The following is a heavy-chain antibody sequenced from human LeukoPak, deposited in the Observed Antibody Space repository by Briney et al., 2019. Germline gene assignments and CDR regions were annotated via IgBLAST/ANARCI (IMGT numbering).Heavy chain of an antibody. CDR3: ARVQDSHYYGMDV. Sequence: ASVKVSCKASGYTFTGYHVHWVRQAPGQGLEWMGRISPNSGGTNYAQKFQGRVTITRDTSISTAYLVLSGLKSDDTAVYYCARVQDSHYYGMDVWGQGTTVTVSS. CDR1: GYTFTGYH. D-gene: IGHD2-15*01. J-gene: IGHJ6*02. V-gene: IGHV1-2*06. CDR2: ISPNSGGT.